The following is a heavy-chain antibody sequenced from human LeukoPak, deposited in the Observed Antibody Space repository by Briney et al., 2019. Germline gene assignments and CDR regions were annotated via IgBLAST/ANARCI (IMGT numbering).Heavy chain of an antibody. Sequence: AGSLRLSCAASGFTFSSYGMHWVRQAPGKGLEWVAVISYDGSNKYYADSVKGRFTISRGNSKNTLYLQMNSLRAEDTAVYYCAKGFRRDGYNYGAYFDYWGQGTLVTVSS. CDR3: AKGFRRDGYNYGAYFDY. V-gene: IGHV3-30*18. J-gene: IGHJ4*02. D-gene: IGHD5-24*01. CDR1: GFTFSSYG. CDR2: ISYDGSNK.